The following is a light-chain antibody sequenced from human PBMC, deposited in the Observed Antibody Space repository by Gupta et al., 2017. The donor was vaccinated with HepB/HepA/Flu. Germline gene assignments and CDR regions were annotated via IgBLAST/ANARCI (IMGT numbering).Light chain of an antibody. CDR2: DAS. CDR1: QSVSSY. Sequence: EIVFSQSASTLSLSPGERATLSCRASQSVSSYLAWYQQKPGQAPRLLIYDASNRATGIPARFSGSGSGTDFTLTISSLEPEDFAVYYCQQRSNWPITFGQGTQVEIK. J-gene: IGKJ5*01. V-gene: IGKV3-11*01. CDR3: QQRSNWPIT.